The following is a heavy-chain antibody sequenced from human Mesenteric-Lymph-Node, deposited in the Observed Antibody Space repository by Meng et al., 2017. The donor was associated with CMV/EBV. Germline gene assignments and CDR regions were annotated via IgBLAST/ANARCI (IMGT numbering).Heavy chain of an antibody. D-gene: IGHD3-22*01. J-gene: IGHJ3*02. CDR1: GFTVSTNY. V-gene: IGHV3-53*01. CDR2: IYSGGTT. CDR3: ARAPTRRHYYDSSGYVFDI. Sequence: GESLKISCAASGFTVSTNYMTWVRQAPGKGLEWVSMIYSGGTTHYADSVKGRFTISRDNSKNTLYLQMSSLRAEDTAVYYCARAPTRRHYYDSSGYVFDIWGQGTMVTVSS.